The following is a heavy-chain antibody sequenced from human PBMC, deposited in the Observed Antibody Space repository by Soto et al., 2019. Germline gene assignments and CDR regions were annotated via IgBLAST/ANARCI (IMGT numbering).Heavy chain of an antibody. CDR3: ARRTWRGRADY. CDR2: IGGSGGDT. D-gene: IGHD3-3*01. Sequence: PEGSLRLSCAASGFPFSSYAMSWVRQAPGKGLEWVSGIGGSGGDTFYADSVKGRFTVSRDNAENTLYLQLNSLRVEDSAIYYCARRTWRGRADYWGQGILVTVSS. J-gene: IGHJ4*02. CDR1: GFPFSSYA. V-gene: IGHV3-23*01.